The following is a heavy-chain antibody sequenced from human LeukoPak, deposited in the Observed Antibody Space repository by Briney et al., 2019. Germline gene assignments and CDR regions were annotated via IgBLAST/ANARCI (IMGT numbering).Heavy chain of an antibody. CDR1: GFTVSSNY. CDR3: ATVKYYYYYYGMDV. D-gene: IGHD4-17*01. Sequence: PGGSLRLSCAASGFTVSSNYMSWVRQAPGEGLEWVSVIYSGGSTYYADSVKGRFTISRDNSKNALYLQMNSLRAEDTAVYYCATVKYYYYYYGMDVWGQGTTVTVSS. V-gene: IGHV3-66*01. J-gene: IGHJ6*02. CDR2: IYSGGST.